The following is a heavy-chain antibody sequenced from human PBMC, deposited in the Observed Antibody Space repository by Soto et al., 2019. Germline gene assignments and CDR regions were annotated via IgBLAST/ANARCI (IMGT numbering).Heavy chain of an antibody. D-gene: IGHD1-26*01. CDR2: IYPGDSDT. CDR3: ASSADGAATSDY. Sequence: PVESLKISCQCSGCRLTSYLIVLVRQMPGKGLEWMGIIYPGDSDTRYSPSFQGQVTISADKSISTAYLQWSSLKASDTAMYYCASSADGAATSDYWGQETLLTIS. J-gene: IGHJ4*02. CDR1: GCRLTSYL. V-gene: IGHV5-51*01.